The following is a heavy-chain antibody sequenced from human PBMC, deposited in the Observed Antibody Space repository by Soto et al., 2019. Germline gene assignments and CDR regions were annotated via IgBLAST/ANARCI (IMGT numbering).Heavy chain of an antibody. CDR2: IKSKTDCGTT. Sequence: EVQLVESGGGLVKPGGSLRLSCAASGFTFSNAWMNWVRQAPGKGLEWVGRIKSKTDCGTTDYAAHVKGRFTISRDDSKNTLYLQMNSLKTEDTAVYYCTTGGYSYGAYYYGMDVWGQGTTVTVSS. CDR1: GFTFSNAW. J-gene: IGHJ6*02. D-gene: IGHD5-18*01. V-gene: IGHV3-15*07. CDR3: TTGGYSYGAYYYGMDV.